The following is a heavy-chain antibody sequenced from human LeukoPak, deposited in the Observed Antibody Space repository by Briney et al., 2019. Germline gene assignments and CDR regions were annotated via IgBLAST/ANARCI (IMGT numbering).Heavy chain of an antibody. V-gene: IGHV3-48*01. CDR1: GFTFSSYS. J-gene: IGHJ4*02. Sequence: GGSLRLSCAAPGFTFSSYSMNWVRQAPGKGLEWVSYISSSSSTIYYADSVKGRFTIYRDNAKNSLYLQMNSLRAEDTAVYYCARDLRTMIAKTIDYWGQGTLVTVSS. D-gene: IGHD3-22*01. CDR3: ARDLRTMIAKTIDY. CDR2: ISSSSSTI.